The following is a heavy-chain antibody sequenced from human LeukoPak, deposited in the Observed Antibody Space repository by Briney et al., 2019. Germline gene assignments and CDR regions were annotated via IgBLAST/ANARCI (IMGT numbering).Heavy chain of an antibody. D-gene: IGHD3-10*01. Sequence: GGSLRLSCAASGFTFSSYAMHWVRQAPGKGLEWVAVISYDGSNKYYADSVKGRFTISRDNSKNTLYLQMNSLRAEDTAVYYCARAKGAIHFGFDYWGQGTLVTVSS. CDR2: ISYDGSNK. CDR3: ARAKGAIHFGFDY. CDR1: GFTFSSYA. J-gene: IGHJ4*02. V-gene: IGHV3-30-3*01.